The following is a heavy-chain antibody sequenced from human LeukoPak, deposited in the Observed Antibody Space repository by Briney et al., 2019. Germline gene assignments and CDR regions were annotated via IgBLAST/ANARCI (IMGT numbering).Heavy chain of an antibody. CDR2: ISAYNGNT. J-gene: IGHJ6*03. Sequence: ASVKVSCKASGYTFTSYGISWVRQAPGQGLEWMGWISAYNGNTNYAQKLQGRVTMTTDTSTSTAYMELRSLRSDDTAVYYCARIAAAGIGDYYYYMDVWGKGTTVTISS. V-gene: IGHV1-18*01. CDR3: ARIAAAGIGDYYYYMDV. CDR1: GYTFTSYG. D-gene: IGHD6-13*01.